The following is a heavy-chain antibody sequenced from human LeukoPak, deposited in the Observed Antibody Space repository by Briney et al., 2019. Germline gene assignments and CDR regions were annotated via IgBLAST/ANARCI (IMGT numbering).Heavy chain of an antibody. J-gene: IGHJ5*02. CDR3: ARGHKFDP. Sequence: GLEWIGEINHSGSTNYNPSLKSRVTISVDTSKNQFSLKLSSVTAADTAVYYCARGHKFDPWGQGTLVTVSS. CDR2: INHSGST. V-gene: IGHV4-34*01.